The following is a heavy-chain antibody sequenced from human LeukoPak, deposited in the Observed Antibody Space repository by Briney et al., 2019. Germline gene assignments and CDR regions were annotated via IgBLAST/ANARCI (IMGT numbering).Heavy chain of an antibody. J-gene: IGHJ3*02. V-gene: IGHV3-33*01. D-gene: IGHD3-16*01. CDR3: ARGGIMISFGGVYVFDI. Sequence: PGGSLRLSCAASGFTFSSYGMHWVRQAPGKGLEWVEVIWYDGSNKYYADSVKGRFTISRDNSKNTLYLQMNSLRAEDTAVYYCARGGIMISFGGVYVFDIWGQGTMVTVSS. CDR2: IWYDGSNK. CDR1: GFTFSSYG.